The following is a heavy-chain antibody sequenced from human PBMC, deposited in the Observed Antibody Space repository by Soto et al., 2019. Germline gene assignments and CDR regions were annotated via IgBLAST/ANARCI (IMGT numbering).Heavy chain of an antibody. CDR3: AKDLQLELRPGYFQH. CDR2: ISGSGGST. J-gene: IGHJ1*01. D-gene: IGHD1-7*01. CDR1: GFTFSSYA. V-gene: IGHV3-23*01. Sequence: PVGSLILSCAASGFTFSSYAMSWVRQAPGKGLEWVSAISGSGGSTYYADSVKGRFTISRDNSKNTLYLQMNSLRAEDTAVYYCAKDLQLELRPGYFQHWGQGTLVTVSS.